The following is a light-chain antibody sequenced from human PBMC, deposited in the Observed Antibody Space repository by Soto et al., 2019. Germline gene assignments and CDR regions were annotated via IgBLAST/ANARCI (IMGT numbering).Light chain of an antibody. V-gene: IGKV3-20*01. CDR1: QTINNN. CDR2: GAS. CDR3: QQYASTRWT. J-gene: IGKJ1*01. Sequence: EIVLTQSPDTLSLSPGERATLSCRASQTINNNIAWYQLKDGQVPRLLIYGASTRATDIPARFSGSGSGTDFTLTISRLQPEDFAVYYCQQYASTRWTFGQGTKV.